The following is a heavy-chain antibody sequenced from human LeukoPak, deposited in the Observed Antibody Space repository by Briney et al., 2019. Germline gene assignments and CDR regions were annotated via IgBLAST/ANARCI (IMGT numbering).Heavy chain of an antibody. CDR1: GGSISSYY. Sequence: SETLSLTCTVSGGSISSYYWSWIRQPAGKGLEWIGRIYTSGSTNYNPSLKSRVTMSVDMSKNQFSLKLSSVTAADTAVYYCARDRRGRPYDFWSGYYTGIGWFDPWGQGTLVTVSS. V-gene: IGHV4-4*07. D-gene: IGHD3-3*01. CDR3: ARDRRGRPYDFWSGYYTGIGWFDP. CDR2: IYTSGST. J-gene: IGHJ5*02.